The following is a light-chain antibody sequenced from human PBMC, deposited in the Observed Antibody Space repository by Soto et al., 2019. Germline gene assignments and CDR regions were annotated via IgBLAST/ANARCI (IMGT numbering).Light chain of an antibody. Sequence: DIQMTQSPTSLSASVGDRVTITCRASQDIRNFVAWYQQKPGKAPKILIYAASTLQSGVPSRFSGSGSGTAFTITINSLQPEDVATYSCQKYSSVPVFGPGTKVEIK. CDR2: AAS. V-gene: IGKV1-27*01. CDR3: QKYSSVPV. CDR1: QDIRNF. J-gene: IGKJ3*01.